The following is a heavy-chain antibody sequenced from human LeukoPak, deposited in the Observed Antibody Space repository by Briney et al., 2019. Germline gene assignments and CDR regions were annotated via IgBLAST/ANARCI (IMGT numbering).Heavy chain of an antibody. CDR1: GYTFTSYG. CDR2: ISAYNGNT. Sequence: ASAKVSCKASGYTFTSYGISWVRQAPGQGLEWMGWISAYNGNTNYAQKLQGRVTMTTDTSTSTAYMELRSLRSDDTAVYYCARVGLRELLKGDFDYWGQGTLVTVSS. J-gene: IGHJ4*02. CDR3: ARVGLRELLKGDFDY. D-gene: IGHD1-26*01. V-gene: IGHV1-18*01.